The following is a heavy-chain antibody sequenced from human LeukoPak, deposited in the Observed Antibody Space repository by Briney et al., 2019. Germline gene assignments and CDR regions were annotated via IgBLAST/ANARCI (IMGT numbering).Heavy chain of an antibody. CDR2: INQDGNEK. CDR3: ARLRYTYGKNFDY. Sequence: GGSLRLSCAASGFTFRAYWMSWVRQAPGKGLEWVANINQDGNEKDYVDSVKGRFTISRDNARNSLYLQMNTFRAEDTAVYFCARLRYTYGKNFDYWGQGALVTVSS. CDR1: GFTFRAYW. D-gene: IGHD5-18*01. V-gene: IGHV3-7*01. J-gene: IGHJ4*02.